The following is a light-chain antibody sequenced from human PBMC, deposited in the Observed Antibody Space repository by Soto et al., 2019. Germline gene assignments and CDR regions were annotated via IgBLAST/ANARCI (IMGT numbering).Light chain of an antibody. Sequence: AILLTQSPSSLSASVGDRVTITCRASQGISIALAWLQQKPGKAPRLLFYSASSLESGVLSRFRGSGSGTDFSLPITSLKPEAFANYFCQQFNSYPHTFGQGTSLEIK. V-gene: IGKV1-13*02. CDR3: QQFNSYPHT. CDR2: SAS. J-gene: IGKJ5*01. CDR1: QGISIA.